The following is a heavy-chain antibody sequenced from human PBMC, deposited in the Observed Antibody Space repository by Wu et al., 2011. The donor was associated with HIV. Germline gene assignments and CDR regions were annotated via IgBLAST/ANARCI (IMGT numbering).Heavy chain of an antibody. Sequence: QVQLVQSGAEMKKPGSSVKVSCKASGGTFSTYAISWVRQAPGEGLEWMGRIIPIIGPANYAQKFQGRVTITADESTSTAYMELSSLRSEDTAIYYCARSPFVSTMGYFDYWGQGTLVTVSS. CDR3: ARSPFVSTMGYFDY. CDR1: GGTFSTYA. J-gene: IGHJ4*02. D-gene: IGHD5/OR15-5a*01. CDR2: IIPIIGPA. V-gene: IGHV1-69*18.